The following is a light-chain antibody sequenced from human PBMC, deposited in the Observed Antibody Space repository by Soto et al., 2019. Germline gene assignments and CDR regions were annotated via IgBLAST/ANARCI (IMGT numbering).Light chain of an antibody. J-gene: IGKJ1*01. CDR3: QHYNSYSEA. Sequence: DIQMTQSPSTLSGSVGDRVTITCRASQTISSWLAWYQQKPGKAPKLLIYKASTLKSGVPSRFRGSGSGTEFTLTISSLQTDDFATYYCQHYNSYSEAFGQGTKVE. V-gene: IGKV1-5*03. CDR2: KAS. CDR1: QTISSW.